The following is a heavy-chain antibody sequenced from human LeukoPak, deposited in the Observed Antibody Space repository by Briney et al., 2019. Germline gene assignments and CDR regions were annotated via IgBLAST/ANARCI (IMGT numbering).Heavy chain of an antibody. Sequence: GGSLRLSCAASGFTFDDYAMHWVRQAPGKGLEWDSGISWNSGSIGYADSVKGRFTISRDNAKNSLYLQMNSLRAEDTALYYCAKDRRYSSSWAFDYWGQGTLVTVSS. CDR1: GFTFDDYA. D-gene: IGHD6-13*01. V-gene: IGHV3-9*01. CDR3: AKDRRYSSSWAFDY. J-gene: IGHJ4*02. CDR2: ISWNSGSI.